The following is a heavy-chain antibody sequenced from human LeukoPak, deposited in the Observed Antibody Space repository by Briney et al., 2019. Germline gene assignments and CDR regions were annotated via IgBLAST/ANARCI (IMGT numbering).Heavy chain of an antibody. CDR3: ARDRGGSYQGWFDP. CDR2: IIPIFGTA. Sequence: SVKVSCKASGGTFSSYAISWVRQAPGQGLEWMGGIIPIFGTANYAQKFQGRVTITADESMSTAYMELSSLRSEDTAVYYCARDRGGSYQGWFDPWGQGTLVTVSS. J-gene: IGHJ5*02. V-gene: IGHV1-69*01. D-gene: IGHD1-26*01. CDR1: GGTFSSYA.